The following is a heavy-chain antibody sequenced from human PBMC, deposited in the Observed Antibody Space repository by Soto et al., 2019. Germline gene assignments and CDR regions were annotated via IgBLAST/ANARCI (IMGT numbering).Heavy chain of an antibody. V-gene: IGHV4-4*07. D-gene: IGHD3-3*01. CDR1: GGAIRGYY. J-gene: IGHJ5*02. Sequence: PSETLSLTCTVPGGAIRGYYWTWIRQSAGKGLEWIGRIYSSGGTKYNPSLQSRVTMSLDTSKNQFSLRLSSVTAADTAVYYCARGQRFSDSFDPWGQGTLVTVSS. CDR3: ARGQRFSDSFDP. CDR2: IYSSGGT.